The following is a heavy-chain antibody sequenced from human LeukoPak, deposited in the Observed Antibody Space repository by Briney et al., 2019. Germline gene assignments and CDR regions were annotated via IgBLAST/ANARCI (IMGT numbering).Heavy chain of an antibody. CDR3: ARAPGGNSRLDY. D-gene: IGHD4-23*01. CDR2: ISYSGST. V-gene: IGHV4-31*03. Sequence: SETLSLTRTVSGGSLSSGGYYWSWVRPPPGKGLEWIGHISYSGSTYYNPSLESRVVMSIDVSQNQFSLMVSSLTAADTAVYYCARAPGGNSRLDYWGQGTLVTVSS. J-gene: IGHJ4*02. CDR1: GGSLSSGGYY.